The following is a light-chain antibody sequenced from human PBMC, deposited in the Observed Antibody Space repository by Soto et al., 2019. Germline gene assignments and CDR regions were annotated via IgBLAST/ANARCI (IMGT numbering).Light chain of an antibody. CDR2: GNS. CDR3: QSSDSSLSGSKV. CDR1: SSNIGAGYD. Sequence: QSVLTQPPSVSGAPGQRVTISCTGSSSNIGAGYDVHWYQQLPGTAPKLLIYGNSNQPSGVTDRFSGPKSGTSASLAITGLQAEDEADYYCQSSDSSLSGSKVFGGGTKLAVL. J-gene: IGLJ3*02. V-gene: IGLV1-40*01.